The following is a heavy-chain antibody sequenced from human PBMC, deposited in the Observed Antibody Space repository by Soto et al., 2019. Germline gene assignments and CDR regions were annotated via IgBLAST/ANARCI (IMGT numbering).Heavy chain of an antibody. CDR1: GASISSSSYY. V-gene: IGHV4-39*01. J-gene: IGHJ4*02. D-gene: IGHD3-10*01. Sequence: SETLSLTCTVSGASISSSSYYWGWIRQPPGKGLEWIGSIYYSGSTYYNPSLKSRVTISVDTSKNQFSLKLSSVTAADTAVYYCARQGFAGVNYFDYWGQGTLVTVSS. CDR2: IYYSGST. CDR3: ARQGFAGVNYFDY.